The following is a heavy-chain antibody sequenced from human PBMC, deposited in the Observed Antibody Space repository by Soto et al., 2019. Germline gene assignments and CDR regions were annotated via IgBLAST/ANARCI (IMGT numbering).Heavy chain of an antibody. Sequence: SETLSLTCAVYGGSFSGYYWSWIRQPPGKGLEWIGEINHSGSTNYNPSLKSRVTISVDTSKNQFSLKLSSVTAADTAVYYCARRDEDTAMVRDYYYGMDVWGQGTTVTVSS. J-gene: IGHJ6*02. D-gene: IGHD5-18*01. CDR3: ARRDEDTAMVRDYYYGMDV. CDR2: INHSGST. CDR1: GGSFSGYY. V-gene: IGHV4-34*01.